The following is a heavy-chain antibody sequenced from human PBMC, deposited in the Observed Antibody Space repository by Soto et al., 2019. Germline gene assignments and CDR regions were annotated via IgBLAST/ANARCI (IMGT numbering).Heavy chain of an antibody. Sequence: QVQLVESGGGVVQPGRSLRLSCAASGFTFSSYGMHWVRQAPGKGLEWVAVIWSDGNNIYYADSVKGRFTISRDNSKNTLYLQMHSLRVEDTAVYYCVRSGYSSGWSYFDYWGQGTLVTVSS. V-gene: IGHV3-33*01. J-gene: IGHJ4*02. D-gene: IGHD6-19*01. CDR2: IWSDGNNI. CDR3: VRSGYSSGWSYFDY. CDR1: GFTFSSYG.